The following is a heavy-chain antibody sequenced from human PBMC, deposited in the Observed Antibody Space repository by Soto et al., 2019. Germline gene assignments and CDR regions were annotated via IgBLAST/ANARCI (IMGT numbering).Heavy chain of an antibody. CDR3: AKLGMTTINRDY. CDR2: ISGGGGNT. J-gene: IGHJ4*02. CDR1: GFSFDTYA. Sequence: EAQLLESGGGLVQPGGSLRLSCAASGFSFDTYAMSWVRQAPGKGREWVSSISGGGGNTYYADSVKGRFTISRDNSKNILYLQMTSLRAEDTALYYCAKLGMTTINRDYWGQGTQVTVSS. D-gene: IGHD5-12*01. V-gene: IGHV3-23*01.